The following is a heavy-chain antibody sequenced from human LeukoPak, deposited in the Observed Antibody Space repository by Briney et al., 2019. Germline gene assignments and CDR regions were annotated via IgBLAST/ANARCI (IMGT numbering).Heavy chain of an antibody. J-gene: IGHJ4*02. Sequence: GGSLRLSCAASGFKFSNYWMSWVRQAPGKGPQWVANIKQDGSAKYYVDSVKGRFTISRDNAKNSLYLQMNSLRAEDTAIYYCTRVGYIDEGIDYWGQGTLVTVSS. V-gene: IGHV3-7*04. CDR2: IKQDGSAK. CDR1: GFKFSNYW. CDR3: TRVGYIDEGIDY. D-gene: IGHD5-24*01.